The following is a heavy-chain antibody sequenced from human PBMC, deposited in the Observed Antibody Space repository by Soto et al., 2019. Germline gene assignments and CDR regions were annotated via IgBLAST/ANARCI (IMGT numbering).Heavy chain of an antibody. CDR1: GDSVSSNSAA. Sequence: PSQTLSLTCAISGDSVSSNSAAWNWIRLSPSRGLEWLARTYYRSRWCNDYAVSVRSRITVNPDTSKNQFSLQLTSVTPEDTAVYYCAGTTSHQWYYMDVWGKGTTVTV. D-gene: IGHD1-7*01. V-gene: IGHV6-1*01. CDR3: AGTTSHQWYYMDV. CDR2: TYYRSRWCN. J-gene: IGHJ6*03.